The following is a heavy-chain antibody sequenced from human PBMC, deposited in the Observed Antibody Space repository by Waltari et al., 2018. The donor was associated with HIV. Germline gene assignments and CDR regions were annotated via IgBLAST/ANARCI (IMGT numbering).Heavy chain of an antibody. CDR3: ARLNMIGGAARPWRSGYYGMDV. CDR1: GGSISSYY. J-gene: IGHJ6*02. Sequence: QVQLQESGPGLVKPSETLSLTCTVSGGSISSYYWSWIRQPPGKGLEWIGYIYYSGITNYNPSLKSRVTISVDTSKNQFSLKLSSVTAADTAVYYCARLNMIGGAARPWRSGYYGMDVWGQGTTVTVSS. D-gene: IGHD6-6*01. CDR2: IYYSGIT. V-gene: IGHV4-59*08.